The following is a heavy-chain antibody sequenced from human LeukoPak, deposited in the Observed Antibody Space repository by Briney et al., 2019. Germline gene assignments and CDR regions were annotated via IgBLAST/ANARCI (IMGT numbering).Heavy chain of an antibody. V-gene: IGHV1-69*04. CDR2: IIPILGIA. D-gene: IGHD6-19*01. CDR1: GGTFSSYA. CDR3: AREEFKLAVAGVLWGNLFDY. J-gene: IGHJ4*02. Sequence: SVKVSCKASGGTFSSYAISWVRQAPGQGLEWMGRIIPILGIANYAQKFQGRVTITADKSTSTAYMELSSLRSEDTAVYYCAREEFKLAVAGVLWGNLFDYWGQGTLVTVSS.